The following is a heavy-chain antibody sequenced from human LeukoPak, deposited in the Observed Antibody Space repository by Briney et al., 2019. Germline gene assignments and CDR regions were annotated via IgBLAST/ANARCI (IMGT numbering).Heavy chain of an antibody. D-gene: IGHD3-10*01. V-gene: IGHV4-59*01. J-gene: IGHJ6*03. Sequence: PSETLSLTCTVSGGPISSYYWSWIRQPPGKGLEWIGYIYYSGCTNYNPSLKSRVTISVDTSKNQFSLKLSSVTAADTAVYYCARDVNYYGSGSYGYYYYMDVWGKGTTVTVSS. CDR1: GGPISSYY. CDR3: ARDVNYYGSGSYGYYYYMDV. CDR2: IYYSGCT.